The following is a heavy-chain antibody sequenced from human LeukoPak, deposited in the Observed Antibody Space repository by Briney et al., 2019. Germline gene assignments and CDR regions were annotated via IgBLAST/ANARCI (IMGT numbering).Heavy chain of an antibody. D-gene: IGHD2-2*01. V-gene: IGHV1-69*13. CDR1: GGTFSSYA. J-gene: IGHJ3*02. Sequence: ASVKVSCKASGGTFSSYAISWVRQAPGQGLEWMGGIIPIFGTANYAQKFQGRVTITADESTSTAYMELSSLRSEDTAVYYCAREMGYCSSTSCPSAFDIWGQGTMVTVSS. CDR2: IIPIFGTA. CDR3: AREMGYCSSTSCPSAFDI.